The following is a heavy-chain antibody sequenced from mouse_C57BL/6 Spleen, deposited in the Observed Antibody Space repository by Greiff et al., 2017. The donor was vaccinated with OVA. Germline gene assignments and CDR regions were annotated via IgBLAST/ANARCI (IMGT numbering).Heavy chain of an antibody. V-gene: IGHV1-53*01. Sequence: QVQLQQPGPELVKPGASVKLSCKASGYTFTSYWMHWVKQRPGQGLGWIGNINPSNGGTNYNEKFKGKATLTADKSSSTAYMQLSSLTSEDSAVYFCERERGSGYYFDCWGQGTTLTVSS. D-gene: IGHD3-1*01. J-gene: IGHJ2*01. CDR3: ERERGSGYYFDC. CDR1: GYTFTSYW. CDR2: INPSNGGT.